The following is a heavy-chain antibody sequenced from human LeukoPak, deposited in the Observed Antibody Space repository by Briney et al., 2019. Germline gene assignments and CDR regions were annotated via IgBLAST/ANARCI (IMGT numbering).Heavy chain of an antibody. CDR3: ARDPSSSSAFDY. CDR2: ISSSSYYI. V-gene: IGHV3-21*01. D-gene: IGHD6-6*01. Sequence: GGSLRLSCAASGFSFITVTMNWVRQAPGKGLEWVSSISSSSYYIYCADSVKGRFTISRDNAKNSLYLQMNSLSAEDTAVYYCARDPSSSSAFDYWGQGTLVTVSS. J-gene: IGHJ4*02. CDR1: GFSFITVT.